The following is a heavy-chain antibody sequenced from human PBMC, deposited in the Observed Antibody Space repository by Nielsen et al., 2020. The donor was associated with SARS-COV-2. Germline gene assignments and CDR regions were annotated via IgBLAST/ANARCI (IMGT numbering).Heavy chain of an antibody. D-gene: IGHD3-10*01. J-gene: IGHJ6*02. CDR3: ARDRFGEFGTEGYYYYGMDV. Sequence: WIRQPPGKGLEWIGYIYYSGSTNYNPSLKSRVTISVDTSKNQFSLKLSSVTAADTAVYYCARDRFGEFGTEGYYYYGMDVWGQGTTGTVSS. CDR2: IYYSGST. V-gene: IGHV4-59*01.